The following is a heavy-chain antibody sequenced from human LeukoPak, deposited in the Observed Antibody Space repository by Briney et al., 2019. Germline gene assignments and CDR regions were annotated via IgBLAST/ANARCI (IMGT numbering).Heavy chain of an antibody. CDR1: GYTFTSYY. CDR2: INPNSGGT. CDR3: ARDSGERGSGSYLIAY. D-gene: IGHD3-10*01. Sequence: ASVKVSCKASGYTFTSYYMHWVRRAPGQGLEWMGWINPNSGGTNYAQKFQGRVTMTRDTSISTAYMELSRLRSDDTAVYYCARDSGERGSGSYLIAYWGQGTLVTVSS. J-gene: IGHJ4*02. V-gene: IGHV1-2*02.